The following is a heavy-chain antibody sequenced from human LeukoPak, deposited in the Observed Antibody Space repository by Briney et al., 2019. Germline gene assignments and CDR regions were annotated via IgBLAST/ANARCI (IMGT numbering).Heavy chain of an antibody. V-gene: IGHV3-30-3*01. J-gene: IGHJ4*02. CDR1: GFTFSSYA. D-gene: IGHD1-26*01. Sequence: GGSLRLSCAASGFTFSSYAMHWVRQAPGKGLEWVAVISYDGSNKYYADSVKGRFTISRDNSKNTLYLQMNSLRAEDTAVYYCARGAPFRVGARTLDYWGQGTLVTVSS. CDR2: ISYDGSNK. CDR3: ARGAPFRVGARTLDY.